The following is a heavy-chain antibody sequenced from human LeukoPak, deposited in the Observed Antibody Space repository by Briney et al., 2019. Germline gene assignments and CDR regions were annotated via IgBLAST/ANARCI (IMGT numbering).Heavy chain of an antibody. CDR3: ARVRELLNCSGGSCYSMGYYYGMDV. CDR2: ISVYNGNP. V-gene: IGHV1-18*01. D-gene: IGHD2-15*01. CDR1: GYTFTSYG. Sequence: ASVKVSCKASGYTFTSYGVSWVRQAPGQGLEWMGWISVYNGNPNFAQKLQGRVTMTTDTSTSTAYMELRSLRSDDTAVYYCARVRELLNCSGGSCYSMGYYYGMDVWGQGTTVTVSS. J-gene: IGHJ6*02.